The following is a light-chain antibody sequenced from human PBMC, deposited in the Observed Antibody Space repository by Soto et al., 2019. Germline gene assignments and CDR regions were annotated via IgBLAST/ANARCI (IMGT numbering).Light chain of an antibody. J-gene: IGLJ2*01. CDR2: DVS. V-gene: IGLV2-11*01. Sequence: QSALTQPRSVSGSPGQSVTISCTGTSSDVGGYNYVSWYQQHPGKAPKLMIYDVSKRPSGVPDRFSGSKSGNTASLTISGLQAEDEADYYCCSYAGSYTFEVFGGGTKLTVL. CDR3: CSYAGSYTFEV. CDR1: SSDVGGYNY.